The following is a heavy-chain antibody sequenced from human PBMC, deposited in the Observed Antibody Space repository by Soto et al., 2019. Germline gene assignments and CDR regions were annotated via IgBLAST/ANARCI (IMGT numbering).Heavy chain of an antibody. D-gene: IGHD3-10*01. Sequence: PGWSLRLSCAASVFTFISYSMNWVRQAPGKGLEWVSSISSSSSYIYYADSVKGRFTISRDNAKNSLYLQMNSLRAEDTAVYYCARVTGGYGMDVWGQGTTVTVSS. V-gene: IGHV3-21*01. J-gene: IGHJ6*02. CDR1: VFTFISYS. CDR2: ISSSSSYI. CDR3: ARVTGGYGMDV.